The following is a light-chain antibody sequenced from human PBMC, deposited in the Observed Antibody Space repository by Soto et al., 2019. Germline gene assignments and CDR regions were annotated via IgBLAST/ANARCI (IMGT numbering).Light chain of an antibody. J-gene: IGKJ1*01. CDR2: ESS. Sequence: EIVLTQSPATLSLSPGERATLSCSASQNVANYLDWYQQKPGQAPRLLIYESSNRATGIAARFSGSGSGTDFTLTISSLEPEDFAVYYCQQRSNWPPTFGQGTKVDIK. CDR1: QNVANY. CDR3: QQRSNWPPT. V-gene: IGKV3-11*01.